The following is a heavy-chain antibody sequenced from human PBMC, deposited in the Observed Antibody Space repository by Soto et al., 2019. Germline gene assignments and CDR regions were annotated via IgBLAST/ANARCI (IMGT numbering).Heavy chain of an antibody. CDR3: ARSEEDSDYYYYGMDV. Sequence: SQTLSLTCVGAGDTVSSNSVAWNWVRQSPSRGLEWLGRTYYRSRWYSDYAVSVRSRIDINADTSKNQVSLQLNSVTPEDTAVYYCARSEEDSDYYYYGMDVWGQGTTVTVSS. CDR1: GDTVSSNSVA. J-gene: IGHJ6*02. V-gene: IGHV6-1*01. CDR2: TYYRSRWYS. D-gene: IGHD2-15*01.